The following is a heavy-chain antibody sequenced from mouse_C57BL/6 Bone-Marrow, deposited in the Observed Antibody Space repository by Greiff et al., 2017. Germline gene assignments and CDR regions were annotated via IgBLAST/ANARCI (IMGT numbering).Heavy chain of an antibody. CDR3: TRPFTTNWYFDV. CDR2: ISSGGDYI. Sequence: EVMLVESGEGLVKPGGSLKLSCAASGFTFSSYAMSWVRQTPEKRLEWVAYISSGGDYIYYADTVKGRFTISRDNARNTLYLQMSSLKSEDTAMYYCTRPFTTNWYFDVWGTGTTVTVSS. V-gene: IGHV5S21*01. CDR1: GFTFSSYA. J-gene: IGHJ1*03. D-gene: IGHD1-1*01.